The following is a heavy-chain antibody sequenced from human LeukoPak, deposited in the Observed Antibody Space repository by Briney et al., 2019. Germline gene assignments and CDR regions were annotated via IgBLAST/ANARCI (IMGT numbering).Heavy chain of an antibody. CDR1: GDSISSYY. CDR3: ARFGDRSGDYYYFDQ. D-gene: IGHD3-22*01. J-gene: IGHJ4*02. Sequence: SETLSLPCTVSGDSISSYYWSWIRQPPGRGLEWSGYIYYSGNTNYNPSLKSRVAISVDTSKKQFSLKLSSVTAADTAVYFCARFGDRSGDYYYFDQWGQGTLVTVSS. CDR2: IYYSGNT. V-gene: IGHV4-59*12.